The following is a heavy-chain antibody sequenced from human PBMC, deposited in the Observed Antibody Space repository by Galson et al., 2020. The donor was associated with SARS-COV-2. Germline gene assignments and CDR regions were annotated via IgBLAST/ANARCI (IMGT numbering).Heavy chain of an antibody. CDR1: GGSFSGYY. V-gene: IGHV4-34*01. CDR3: ARVQWLDQGLTDY. Sequence: SETLSLTCAVYGGSFSGYYWSWIRQPPGKGLEWIGEINHSGSTNYNPSLKSRVTISVDTSKNQFSLKLSSVTAADTAVYYCARVQWLDQGLTDYWGQGTLATVSS. CDR2: INHSGST. J-gene: IGHJ4*02. D-gene: IGHD6-19*01.